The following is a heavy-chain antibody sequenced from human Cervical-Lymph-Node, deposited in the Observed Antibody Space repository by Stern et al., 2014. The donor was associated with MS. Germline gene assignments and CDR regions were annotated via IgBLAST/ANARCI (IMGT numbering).Heavy chain of an antibody. CDR2: IDWDDEK. Sequence: QVTLRESGPALVKPTQTLTLTCTFSGFSLSTSGMRVSWVRQPPGKALEWLALIDWDDEKYYTTSLKTRLTISKDTSKNQVVLTMTNMDPVDTATYYCARTRGLQADFDYWGQGTLVTVSS. CDR3: ARTRGLQADFDY. D-gene: IGHD4-11*01. CDR1: GFSLSTSGMR. J-gene: IGHJ4*02. V-gene: IGHV2-70*20.